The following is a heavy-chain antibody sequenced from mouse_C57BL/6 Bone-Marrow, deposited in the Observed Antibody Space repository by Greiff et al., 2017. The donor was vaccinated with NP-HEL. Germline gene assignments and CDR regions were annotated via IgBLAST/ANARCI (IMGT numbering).Heavy chain of an antibody. Sequence: EVKLVESGGGLVQPGESLKLSCESNEYEFPYHDMSWVRKTPGKRLELVAAINSDGGSTYYPDTMERRFIISRDTTKTTLYLQMISLRSQVTAVYYCARPIVTFCFAYWGQGTLVTVSA. V-gene: IGHV5-2*01. CDR3: ARPIVTFCFAY. J-gene: IGHJ3*01. CDR1: EYEFPYHD. D-gene: IGHD2-5*01. CDR2: INSDGGST.